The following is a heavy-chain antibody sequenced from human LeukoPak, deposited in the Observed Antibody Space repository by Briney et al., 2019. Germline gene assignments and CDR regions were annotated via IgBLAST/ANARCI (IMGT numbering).Heavy chain of an antibody. J-gene: IGHJ4*02. CDR3: TRLHDSGSYCDH. V-gene: IGHV5-51*01. CDR2: MYPGDSDT. CDR1: GYNFANSW. Sequence: GESLKISCKGSGYNFANSWIGWVRQMPGKGLEWIGMMYPGDSDTTYSPSFQGQVTLSADKSINTAYLQWNSLKASDTAMYYCTRLHDSGSYCDHWGQGTLVTVSS. D-gene: IGHD3-10*01.